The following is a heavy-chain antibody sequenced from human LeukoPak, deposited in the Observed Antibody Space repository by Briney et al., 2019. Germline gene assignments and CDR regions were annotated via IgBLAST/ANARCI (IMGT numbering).Heavy chain of an antibody. J-gene: IGHJ4*02. CDR2: INPNSGGT. CDR3: ARGGDFWSGSPDYFDC. V-gene: IGHV1-2*02. CDR1: GYTFTGYY. D-gene: IGHD3-3*01. Sequence: ASVKVSCKASGYTFTGYYMHWVRQAPGQGLEWMGWINPNSGGTNYAQKLQGRVTMTRDTSISTAYMELSRLRSDDTAVYYCARGGDFWSGSPDYFDCWGQGTLVTVSS.